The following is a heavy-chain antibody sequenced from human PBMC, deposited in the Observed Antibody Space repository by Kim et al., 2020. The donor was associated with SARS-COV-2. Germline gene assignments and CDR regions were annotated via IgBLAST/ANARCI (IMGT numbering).Heavy chain of an antibody. J-gene: IGHJ6*02. V-gene: IGHV1-69*04. D-gene: IGHD2-15*01. CDR3: ARDQPDPGGSSPYYGMDV. CDR1: GGTFSNYA. CDR2: IIAILGIA. Sequence: SVKVSCKASGGTFSNYAISWVRQAPGQGLEWMGRIIAILGIANYAQNFQGRVTFTADKSTSTAYMELSSLRSEDTAVYYCARDQPDPGGSSPYYGMDVWGQGTTVTVTS.